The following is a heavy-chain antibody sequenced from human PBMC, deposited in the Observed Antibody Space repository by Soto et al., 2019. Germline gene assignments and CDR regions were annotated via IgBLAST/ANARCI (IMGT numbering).Heavy chain of an antibody. CDR1: GYNFSTYG. Sequence: QVQLAQSGAEVKKPGASVEVSCKASGYNFSTYGVSWVRQAPGQGLEWMAWIGVSSGDTNFAQKFQGRLAVTTDTTTITASMKLRGLRSEDTAVYYSARLTTLTHPKDSYCYYMDIWGEGTTVTVS. CDR2: IGVSSGDT. J-gene: IGHJ6*03. CDR3: ARLTTLTHPKDSYCYYMDI. D-gene: IGHD5-12*01. V-gene: IGHV1-18*04.